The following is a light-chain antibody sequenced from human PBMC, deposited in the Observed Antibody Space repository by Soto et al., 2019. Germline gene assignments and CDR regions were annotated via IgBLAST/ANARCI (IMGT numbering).Light chain of an antibody. CDR2: DAS. V-gene: IGKV1-5*01. CDR1: QSISSW. CDR3: QQTLSFPPT. Sequence: DIQMTQSPSTLSASVGDRVTITCRASQSISSWLAWYQQKPGKAPKLLIYDASSLESGVPSRFGGSGSGTEFTLTIISLQPDDFATYYCQQTLSFPPTFGQGTKV. J-gene: IGKJ1*01.